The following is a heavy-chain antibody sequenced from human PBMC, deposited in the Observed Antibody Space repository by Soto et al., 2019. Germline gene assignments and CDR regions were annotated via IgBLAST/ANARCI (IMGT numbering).Heavy chain of an antibody. CDR3: ARSRRGAYSSGWYSPSGYYNYGIDV. CDR2: IYPGDSRT. J-gene: IGHJ6*02. V-gene: IGHV5-51*01. D-gene: IGHD6-19*01. Sequence: GESLKISCKGSGYSFTTYWIAWVRQMPGKGLEWMGIIYPGDSRTTYSPSFQGQVIISADKSISTVYLQWSSLKASDTAMYYCARSRRGAYSSGWYSPSGYYNYGIDVWGQGTKVTVSS. CDR1: GYSFTTYW.